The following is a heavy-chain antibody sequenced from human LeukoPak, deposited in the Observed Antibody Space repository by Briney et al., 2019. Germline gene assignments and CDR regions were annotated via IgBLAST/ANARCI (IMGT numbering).Heavy chain of an antibody. CDR2: ISYDGRNK. J-gene: IGHJ4*02. D-gene: IGHD3-22*01. CDR3: AKAPHYSDSSGYFDY. Sequence: AGGSLRLSCAASGFTFSNYGIHWVRQAPGKGLEWVAAISYDGRNKFYPDSVKGRFTISRDNSKNTLYLQMNSLRPEDTAVYYCAKAPHYSDSSGYFDYWGQGTLVTVSS. CDR1: GFTFSNYG. V-gene: IGHV3-30*18.